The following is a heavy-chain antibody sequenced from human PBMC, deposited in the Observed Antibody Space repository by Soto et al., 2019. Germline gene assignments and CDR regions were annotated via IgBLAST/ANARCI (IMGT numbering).Heavy chain of an antibody. CDR3: AKVAGGLGYFDL. J-gene: IGHJ2*01. CDR2: ISASGGNI. V-gene: IGHV3-23*01. Sequence: EVQLLESGGGLARHGGSLRLSCVASGFIFSDYGMTWVRQAPGKGLEWVATISASGGNIEYTDSLKGRFTISRDNSKNTVYLQLNGLTAGDTAIYYCAKVAGGLGYFDLWGRGTLVTVSS. D-gene: IGHD3-16*01. CDR1: GFIFSDYG.